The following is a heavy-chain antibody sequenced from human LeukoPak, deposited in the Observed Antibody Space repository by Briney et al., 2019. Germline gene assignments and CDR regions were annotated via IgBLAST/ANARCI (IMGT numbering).Heavy chain of an antibody. CDR1: GFTFSSYW. V-gene: IGHV3-74*01. D-gene: IGHD6-13*01. J-gene: IGHJ4*02. Sequence: GGSLRLSCAASGFTFSSYWMHWVRQAPGKGLVWVSRIKYDGSVTAYADSVRGRFTISRDNAKNTLYLQMNSLRAEDTAVYYCARDKAAGGDYWGQGTLVTVPS. CDR3: ARDKAAGGDY. CDR2: IKYDGSVT.